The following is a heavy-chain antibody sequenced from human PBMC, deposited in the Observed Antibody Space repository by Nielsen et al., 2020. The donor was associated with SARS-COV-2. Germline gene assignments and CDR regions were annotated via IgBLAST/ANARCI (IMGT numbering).Heavy chain of an antibody. CDR3: ARTYYGGNSAFFDY. CDR1: GFSLSTSGMC. Sequence: SGPTLVKLTQTLTLTCTFSGFSLSTSGMCVSWIRQPSGKALEWLARIDWDDDKYYSTSLKTRLTISKDTSKNQVVLTMTNMDPVDTATYYCARTYYGGNSAFFDYWGQGTLVTVSS. CDR2: IDWDDDK. J-gene: IGHJ4*02. D-gene: IGHD4-23*01. V-gene: IGHV2-70*11.